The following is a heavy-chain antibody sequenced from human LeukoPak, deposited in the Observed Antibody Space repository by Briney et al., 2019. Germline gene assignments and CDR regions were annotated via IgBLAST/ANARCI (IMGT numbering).Heavy chain of an antibody. CDR2: ISWNSGSI. D-gene: IGHD6-13*01. CDR3: ARVKVFRGVYYFDY. J-gene: IGHJ4*02. CDR1: GFTFDDYA. Sequence: GGSLRLSCAASGFTFDDYAMHWVRQAPGKGLEWVSGISWNSGSIGYADSVKGRFTISRDNAKNSLYLQMNSLRAEDTAVYYCARVKVFRGVYYFDYWGQGTLVTVSS. V-gene: IGHV3-9*01.